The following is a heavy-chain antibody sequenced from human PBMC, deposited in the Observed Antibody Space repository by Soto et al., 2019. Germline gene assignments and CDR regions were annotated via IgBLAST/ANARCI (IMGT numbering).Heavy chain of an antibody. J-gene: IGHJ4*02. CDR1: GFTFNTYS. Sequence: PGGSLRLSXEASGFTFNTYSMHWVRQPPGKGLEWLAAIWYDGTQKYYADSVKGRFIISRDNSKKTLYLEMNSLRAEDTAVYYCARAGGTTVTGLWHFDSWGRGTLVTVSS. V-gene: IGHV3-33*01. D-gene: IGHD4-17*01. CDR2: IWYDGTQK. CDR3: ARAGGTTVTGLWHFDS.